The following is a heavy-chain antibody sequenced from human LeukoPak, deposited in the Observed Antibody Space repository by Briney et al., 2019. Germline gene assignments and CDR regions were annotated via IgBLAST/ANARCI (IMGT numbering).Heavy chain of an antibody. Sequence: ASVKVSCKASGGTFSSYAISWVRQAPGQGLEWMGRIIPIFGTANYAQKFQGRVTITTDESTSTAYMELSSLRSEDTAMYYCASGGRISTIFGVVITPFYYYYYMDVWGKGTTVTVSS. CDR2: IIPIFGTA. V-gene: IGHV1-69*05. CDR3: ASGGRISTIFGVVITPFYYYYYMDV. CDR1: GGTFSSYA. J-gene: IGHJ6*03. D-gene: IGHD3-3*01.